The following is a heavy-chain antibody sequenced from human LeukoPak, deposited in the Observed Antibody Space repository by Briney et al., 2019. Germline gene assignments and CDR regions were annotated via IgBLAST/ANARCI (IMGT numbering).Heavy chain of an antibody. CDR2: ISCNGRNQ. CDR1: GFTFSSYA. CDR3: AKIAAAGPISDDY. Sequence: GGSLRLSCSASGFTFSSYAMHWVRQAPGKGLEWVAVISCNGRNQNYADSVKGRFTISRDNSKNTLYLQMNSLRAEDTAVYYCAKIAAAGPISDDYWGQGTLVTVSS. D-gene: IGHD6-13*01. V-gene: IGHV3-30*18. J-gene: IGHJ4*02.